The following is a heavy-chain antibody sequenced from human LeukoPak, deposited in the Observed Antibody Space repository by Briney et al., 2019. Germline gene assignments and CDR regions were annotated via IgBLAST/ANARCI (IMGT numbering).Heavy chain of an antibody. CDR1: GYTFTSYD. D-gene: IGHD2-2*01. CDR2: MNPNSGNT. Sequence: ASVKVSRKASGYTFTSYDINWVQQATGQGLEWMGWMNPNSGNTGYAQKFQGRVTMTRNTSISTAYMELSSLRSEDTAVYYCARFVVPAAQYYYYGMDVWGQGTTVTVSS. CDR3: ARFVVPAAQYYYYGMDV. V-gene: IGHV1-8*01. J-gene: IGHJ6*02.